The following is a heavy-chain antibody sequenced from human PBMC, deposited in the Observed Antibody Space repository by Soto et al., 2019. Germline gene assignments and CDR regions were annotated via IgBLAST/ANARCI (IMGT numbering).Heavy chain of an antibody. CDR3: ARQNTMVRGVLKTQYYYYGMDV. V-gene: IGHV4-59*08. J-gene: IGHJ6*02. CDR1: GGSISSYY. D-gene: IGHD3-10*01. CDR2: IYYSGST. Sequence: SETLSLTCTVSGGSISSYYWSWIRQPPGKGLEWIGYIYYSGSTNYNPSLKSRVTISVDTSKNQFSLKLSSVTAADTAVYYCARQNTMVRGVLKTQYYYYGMDVWGQGATVTGSS.